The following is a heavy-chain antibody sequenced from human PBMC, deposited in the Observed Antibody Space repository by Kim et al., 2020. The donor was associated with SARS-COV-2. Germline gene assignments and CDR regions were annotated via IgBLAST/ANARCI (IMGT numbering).Heavy chain of an antibody. D-gene: IGHD6-13*01. CDR2: IWYDGSNK. Sequence: GGSLRLSCAASGFTFSSYAMHWVRQAPGKGLEWVAVIWYDGSNKYYADSVKGRFTISRDNSKNTLYLQMNSLRAEDTAVYYCAKGEQQLWLGGPAANAFDIWGQGTMVTVSS. V-gene: IGHV3-33*06. CDR1: GFTFSSYA. CDR3: AKGEQQLWLGGPAANAFDI. J-gene: IGHJ3*02.